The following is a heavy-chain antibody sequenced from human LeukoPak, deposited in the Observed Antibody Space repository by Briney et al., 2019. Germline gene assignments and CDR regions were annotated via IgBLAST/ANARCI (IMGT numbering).Heavy chain of an antibody. CDR3: ARAMYSSSWGNDY. CDR1: GFTFSSYA. J-gene: IGHJ4*02. CDR2: IIPIFGTA. V-gene: IGHV1-69*01. D-gene: IGHD6-13*01. Sequence: PGGSLRLSCAASGFTFSSYAMSWVRQAPGQGLEWMGGIIPIFGTANYAQKFQGRVTITADESTSTAYMELSSLRSEDTAVYYCARAMYSSSWGNDYWGQGTLVTVSS.